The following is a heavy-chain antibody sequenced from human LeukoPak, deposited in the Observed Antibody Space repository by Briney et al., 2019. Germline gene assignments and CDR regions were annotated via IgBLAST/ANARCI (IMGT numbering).Heavy chain of an antibody. J-gene: IGHJ4*02. CDR3: ARDFWGAYRVDFYDY. CDR2: IKQDGSET. CDR1: GFTFSNYW. V-gene: IGHV3-7*01. D-gene: IGHD3-3*01. Sequence: GGSLRLSCAASGFTFSNYWMSWVRRAPGKGLEWVANIKQDGSETYYVDSVRGRFTISRDNAKNSLYLQMNSLRADDAAIYYCARDFWGAYRVDFYDYWGQGALVTVSS.